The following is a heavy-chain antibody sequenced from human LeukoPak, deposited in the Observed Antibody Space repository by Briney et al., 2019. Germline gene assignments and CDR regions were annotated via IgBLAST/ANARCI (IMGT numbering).Heavy chain of an antibody. J-gene: IGHJ4*02. Sequence: GGSLRLSCAASGFTNIHYYMSWVRQAPGGGLEGVTYMSSSSSYTNYADSVKGRFTISRDNAKNSLYLQVNSLRAEDTAVYYCARDLRRNYYDSSGSHYFDYWGQGTLVTVSS. CDR2: MSSSSSYT. D-gene: IGHD3-22*01. CDR1: GFTNIHYY. V-gene: IGHV3-11*05. CDR3: ARDLRRNYYDSSGSHYFDY.